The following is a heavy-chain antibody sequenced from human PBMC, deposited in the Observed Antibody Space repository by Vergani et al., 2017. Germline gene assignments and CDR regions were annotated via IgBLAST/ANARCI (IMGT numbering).Heavy chain of an antibody. Sequence: QEQLVQSGSALKKPGASVKVSCKASGYSFNNYAIHWVRQAPGQGLEWMGWINPATGNPTYARAFTGRFVFSLDTSISTAYLQIGSLKAEDTAVYFCARAKRARLALGATDSWGQGTLLTVSS. D-gene: IGHD3-3*02. J-gene: IGHJ4*02. V-gene: IGHV7-4-1*01. CDR1: GYSFNNYA. CDR3: ARAKRARLALGATDS. CDR2: INPATGNP.